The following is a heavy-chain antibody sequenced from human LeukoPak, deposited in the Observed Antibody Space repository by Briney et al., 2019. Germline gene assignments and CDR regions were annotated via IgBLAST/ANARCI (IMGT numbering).Heavy chain of an antibody. V-gene: IGHV1-69*02. Sequence: SVKVSCKASGGTFSSYTISWVRQAPGQGLEWMGRIIPILGIANYAQKFHGRVTITADRSTSTACMEVTSLRSEDTAVYYCARHYYDSSGYYPNDAFDIWGQGTMATVSS. CDR2: IIPILGIA. CDR3: ARHYYDSSGYYPNDAFDI. D-gene: IGHD3-22*01. CDR1: GGTFSSYT. J-gene: IGHJ3*02.